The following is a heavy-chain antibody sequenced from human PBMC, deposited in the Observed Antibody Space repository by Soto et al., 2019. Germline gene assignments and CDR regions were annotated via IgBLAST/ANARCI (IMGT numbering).Heavy chain of an antibody. D-gene: IGHD3-9*01. CDR3: ARHPEYYDILTGYYPQGGWFDP. Sequence: LSLTCTVSGGSISSYYWSWIRQPPGKGLEWIGYIYYSGSTNYNPSLKSRVTISVDTSKNQFSLKLSSVTAADTAVYYCARHPEYYDILTGYYPQGGWFDPWGQGTLVTVSS. CDR1: GGSISSYY. V-gene: IGHV4-59*08. CDR2: IYYSGST. J-gene: IGHJ5*02.